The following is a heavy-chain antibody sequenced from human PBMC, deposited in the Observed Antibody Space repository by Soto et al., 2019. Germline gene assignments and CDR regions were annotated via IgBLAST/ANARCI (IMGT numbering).Heavy chain of an antibody. Sequence: PXGALRLSCAASGFTFGTYAMSWVRQAPGKGLEWVSGIIGRGTTFYADSVKGRFTISRDNSKNTLHLQMDSLRAEDMAFYYCAKFRGQVYGDYYLDQWGQGTLVTVSS. CDR2: IIGRGTT. V-gene: IGHV3-23*01. D-gene: IGHD4-17*01. CDR3: AKFRGQVYGDYYLDQ. CDR1: GFTFGTYA. J-gene: IGHJ4*02.